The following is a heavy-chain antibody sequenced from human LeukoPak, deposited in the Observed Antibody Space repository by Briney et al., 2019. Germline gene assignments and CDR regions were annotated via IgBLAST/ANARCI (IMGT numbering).Heavy chain of an antibody. D-gene: IGHD3-22*01. V-gene: IGHV1-18*01. CDR3: ARDGGYYYDSSGRAIDY. J-gene: IGHJ4*02. CDR1: GYTFTSYG. CDR2: ISAYNGNT. Sequence: ASVKVSCKASGYTFTSYGISWVRQAPGQGLEWMGWISAYNGNTNYAQKLQGRVTMTTDTSTSTAYMELRSLRSDDTAVYYCARDGGYYYDSSGRAIDYWGQGTLVTVSS.